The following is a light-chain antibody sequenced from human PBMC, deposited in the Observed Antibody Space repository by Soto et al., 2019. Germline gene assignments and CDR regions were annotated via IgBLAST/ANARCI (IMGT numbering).Light chain of an antibody. V-gene: IGKV1-39*01. CDR1: PAISNY. CDR3: QQRHSTPIT. J-gene: IGKJ5*01. Sequence: IQMTQSPSFLSASVGARVTITCRASPAISNYLNWYQQRPGKAPNLLIFGAKTLQSVVPSRYSGSGYGTDFTLTITTLQPDDVGIYYCQQRHSTPITFGQGTRLDI. CDR2: GAK.